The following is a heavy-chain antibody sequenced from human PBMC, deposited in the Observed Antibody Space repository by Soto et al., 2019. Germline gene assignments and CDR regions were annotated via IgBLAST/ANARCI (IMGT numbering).Heavy chain of an antibody. CDR3: AKDRGFSHYPIFGVVIAGRNEYNWFGP. V-gene: IGHV3-23*01. J-gene: IGHJ5*02. CDR2: ISGSGGST. Sequence: QLLESGGGLIQPGGSLRLSCAASGFTLSRYAMSWVRQAPGKGLEWVSAISGSGGSTKYADSVKGRFTIFRDNSKNALYLQMNSLRAEDTALYYRAKDRGFSHYPIFGVVIAGRNEYNWFGPWGQGTLVTVSS. CDR1: GFTLSRYA. D-gene: IGHD3-3*01.